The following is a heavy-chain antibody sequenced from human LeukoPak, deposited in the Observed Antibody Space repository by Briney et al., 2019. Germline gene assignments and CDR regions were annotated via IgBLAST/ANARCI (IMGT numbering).Heavy chain of an antibody. CDR3: ARSSVGVRRRTDC. Sequence: GASVKVSCKASGYTFSSYDINWVRQATGQGLEWKGWMNPNSGNTGYAQKFQGRVTMTRSTSASTAYMELTNLTSEDTAVYFCARSSVGVRRRTDCRGQGTLVTVSS. CDR1: GYTFSSYD. V-gene: IGHV1-8*01. D-gene: IGHD1-26*01. J-gene: IGHJ4*02. CDR2: MNPNSGNT.